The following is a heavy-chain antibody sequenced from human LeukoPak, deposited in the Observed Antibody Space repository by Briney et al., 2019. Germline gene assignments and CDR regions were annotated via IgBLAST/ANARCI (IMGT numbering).Heavy chain of an antibody. Sequence: GGSLRLSCAASGFTFSSYGMSWVRQAPGKGLEWVSAISGSGGSTYYADSVKGRFPISRDNSKNTLYLQMNSLRAEDTALYYCAKIGWDDAFDIWGQGTMVTVSS. D-gene: IGHD6-19*01. CDR2: ISGSGGST. CDR1: GFTFSSYG. V-gene: IGHV3-23*01. CDR3: AKIGWDDAFDI. J-gene: IGHJ3*02.